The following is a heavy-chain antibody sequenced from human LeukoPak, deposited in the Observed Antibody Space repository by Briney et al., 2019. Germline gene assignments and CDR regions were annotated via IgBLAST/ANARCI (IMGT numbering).Heavy chain of an antibody. D-gene: IGHD5-18*01. Sequence: GGSLRLSCAASGFTFSSYWMHWVRQAPGKGLVWVSRINSDGSSTSYADSVKGRFTISRDNAKNTLYLQMNSLRAEDTAVYYCARGTVDTAMVAADYWGQGTLVTVSS. CDR1: GFTFSSYW. V-gene: IGHV3-74*01. J-gene: IGHJ4*02. CDR3: ARGTVDTAMVAADY. CDR2: INSDGSST.